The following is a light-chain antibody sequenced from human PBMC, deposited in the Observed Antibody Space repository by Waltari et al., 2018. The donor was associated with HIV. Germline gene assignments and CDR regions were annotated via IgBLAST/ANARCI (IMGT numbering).Light chain of an antibody. CDR3: SSHAGSKVV. J-gene: IGLJ2*01. CDR1: SSDVGRSNY. Sequence: QSALTQPPSASGSPGQSVTLSCTGTSSDVGRSNYVSWHQQHPGKAPKLMIYDVIKRPSGVPDRFSGSKSGNTASLTVSGLQPEDEADYYCSSHAGSKVVFGGGTRLTVL. CDR2: DVI. V-gene: IGLV2-8*01.